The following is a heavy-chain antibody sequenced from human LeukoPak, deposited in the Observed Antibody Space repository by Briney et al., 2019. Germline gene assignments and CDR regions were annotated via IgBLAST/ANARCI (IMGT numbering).Heavy chain of an antibody. CDR2: IYYSGSA. Sequence: SETLSLTRTVSGGSISSYYWSWIRQPPGKGLEWIGFIYYSGSANYNPSLRSRVTISVDTSKNQFSLKLTSVTAADTAVYYCARTGVVATSYFFDYWGHGTLVTVSS. J-gene: IGHJ4*01. CDR3: ARTGVVATSYFFDY. D-gene: IGHD5-12*01. CDR1: GGSISSYY. V-gene: IGHV4-59*01.